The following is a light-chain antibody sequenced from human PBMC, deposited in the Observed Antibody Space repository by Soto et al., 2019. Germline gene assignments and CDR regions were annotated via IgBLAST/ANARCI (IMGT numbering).Light chain of an antibody. J-gene: IGKJ4*01. V-gene: IGKV1-27*01. CDR3: QKYNSAPLT. Sequence: DVPMTQSPSSLSAFVGDRVTITCRASQGIAPYLAWFQQKPGKVPKLLIYATSTLQSGVPSRFSGSGSGTDFTLTINSLRPEDVGTYYCQKYNSAPLTFGGGTKVEIK. CDR2: ATS. CDR1: QGIAPY.